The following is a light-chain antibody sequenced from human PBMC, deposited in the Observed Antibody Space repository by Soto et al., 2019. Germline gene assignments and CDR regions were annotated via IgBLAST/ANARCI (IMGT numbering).Light chain of an antibody. CDR1: HYIDRW. CDR2: DAT. J-gene: IGKJ5*01. Sequence: DIQMTQSPSSVSASVGETVTITCRASHYIDRWLAWYQQKPGKAPKLLIYDATRLRSGVPSTFSGSRSGADFTLTITDLQPEDFATYYCQQAYSFPITFAQGTRLEMK. V-gene: IGKV1-12*01. CDR3: QQAYSFPIT.